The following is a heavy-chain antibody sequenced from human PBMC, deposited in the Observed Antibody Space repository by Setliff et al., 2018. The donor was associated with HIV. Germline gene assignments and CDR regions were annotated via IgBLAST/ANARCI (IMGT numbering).Heavy chain of an antibody. CDR1: GFNFRSYG. CDR2: IGSSNHGI. CDR3: ARKLRPGHGVDV. D-gene: IGHD3-10*01. Sequence: LRLSCAASGFNFRSYGMTWVRQAPGKGLDWVAHIGSSNHGIHYTASVQGRFTVSRDNANNLLFLQMNNLRVEDTAVYYCARKLRPGHGVDVWGQGTTVTVSS. V-gene: IGHV3-48*04. J-gene: IGHJ6*02.